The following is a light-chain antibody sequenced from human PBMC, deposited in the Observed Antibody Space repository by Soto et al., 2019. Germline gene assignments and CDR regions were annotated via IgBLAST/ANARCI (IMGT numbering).Light chain of an antibody. V-gene: IGLV2-14*01. J-gene: IGLJ1*01. CDR1: SSDVGAYNY. CDR3: SSYTRSRTYV. CDR2: EVS. Sequence: QSALTQPDSVSGSPGQSITISCTGTSSDVGAYNYVSWFQQHPGKAPKLLIYEVSNRPSGVSYRFSGSKSGSTASLTISGLQAEDEADYYCSSYTRSRTYVFGTGTKVTVL.